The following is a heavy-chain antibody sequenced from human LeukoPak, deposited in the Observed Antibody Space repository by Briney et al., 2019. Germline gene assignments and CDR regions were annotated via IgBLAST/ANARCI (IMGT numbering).Heavy chain of an antibody. CDR1: GFTFSSYW. CDR3: ARGSYSGGWYSIIPYFDY. CDR2: LKQDGSEK. V-gene: IGHV3-7*01. D-gene: IGHD6-19*01. Sequence: GGSLRLSCAASGFTFSSYWMTWVRQAPGKGLEWVATLKQDGSEKYYVDSVKGRFIIFRDNAKNSLYLQMNSLRAEDTAVYYCARGSYSGGWYSIIPYFDYWGQGTLVTVSS. J-gene: IGHJ4*02.